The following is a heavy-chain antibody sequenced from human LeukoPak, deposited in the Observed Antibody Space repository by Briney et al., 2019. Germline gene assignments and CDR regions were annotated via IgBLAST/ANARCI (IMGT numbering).Heavy chain of an antibody. Sequence: GGSLRLSCAASGFTFSSCVMNWVRQAPGKGLEWVSYISSSSNIMNYADSVKGRFTTSRDNAKNSLYLQMNSLRAEDTAVYYCARGAQWPYWGQGTLVTVSS. D-gene: IGHD6-19*01. J-gene: IGHJ4*02. CDR3: ARGAQWPY. V-gene: IGHV3-48*01. CDR1: GFTFSSCV. CDR2: ISSSSNIM.